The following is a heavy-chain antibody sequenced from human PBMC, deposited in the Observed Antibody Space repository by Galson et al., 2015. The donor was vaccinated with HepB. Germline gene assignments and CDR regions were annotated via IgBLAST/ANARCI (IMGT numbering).Heavy chain of an antibody. J-gene: IGHJ4*02. Sequence: SLRLSCAGSRFTFSSYVMCGVRQAPGKGLEWVSGISDSGNITYYADSVKGRFTISRYNSTNTLYLQMNSLRAEDTAVYYCVKRSTWGPGTLVIVSS. CDR1: RFTFSSYV. CDR3: VKRST. V-gene: IGHV3-23*01. CDR2: ISDSGNIT.